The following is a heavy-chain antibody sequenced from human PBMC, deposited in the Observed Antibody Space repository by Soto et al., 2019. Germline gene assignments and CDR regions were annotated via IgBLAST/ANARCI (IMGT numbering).Heavy chain of an antibody. D-gene: IGHD3-10*01. Sequence: HVHLVQSGAEVKKPGSSVKVSCKTSGGSFNNYAVSWVLQAPVQGLEWMGGIIPNFDTPNYAQKFQDRVTIIADESTSTVYMELRSLRSNDTAVYYCAVAMVREILIFESSGMHVWGQGTTVIVSS. J-gene: IGHJ6*02. CDR1: GGSFNNYA. V-gene: IGHV1-69*01. CDR2: IIPNFDTP. CDR3: AVAMVREILIFESSGMHV.